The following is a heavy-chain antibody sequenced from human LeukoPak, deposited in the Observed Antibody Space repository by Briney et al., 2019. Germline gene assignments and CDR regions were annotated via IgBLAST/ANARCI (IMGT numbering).Heavy chain of an antibody. D-gene: IGHD4-17*01. CDR2: ISSSSSSV. V-gene: IGHV3-48*02. J-gene: IGHJ4*02. Sequence: GRSLRLSCAASGFTFSRYGMQWVRQAPGKGLEWVSYISSSSSSVHYADSVKGRFTISRDNAKNSLYLQMNSLRDEDTAVYYCARTTVTTFDYWGQGTLVTVSS. CDR1: GFTFSRYG. CDR3: ARTTVTTFDY.